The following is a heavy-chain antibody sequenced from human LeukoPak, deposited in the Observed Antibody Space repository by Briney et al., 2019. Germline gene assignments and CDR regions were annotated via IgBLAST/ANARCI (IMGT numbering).Heavy chain of an antibody. V-gene: IGHV3-21*05. Sequence: GGSLRLSCAASGFTFSSYSMNWVRQAPGKGLEWVSYISSSGSYTNYADSVKGRFTISRDNAKNSLYLQMNSLRAEDTAVYYCARLTGYSSSWYLFDYWGQGTLVTVSS. D-gene: IGHD6-13*01. CDR1: GFTFSSYS. CDR3: ARLTGYSSSWYLFDY. CDR2: ISSSGSYT. J-gene: IGHJ4*02.